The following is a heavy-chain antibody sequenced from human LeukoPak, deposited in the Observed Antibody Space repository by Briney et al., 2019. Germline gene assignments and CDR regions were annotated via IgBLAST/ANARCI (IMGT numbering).Heavy chain of an antibody. CDR1: GDSISIYY. CDR2: INYSGST. J-gene: IGHJ4*02. Sequence: SETLSLTCSVSGDSISIYYWSWLRQPPGKGLQWIGYINYSGSTNYNPSLKSRVTVSVDTSKNQFSLELSSVTAADTAVYYCARGGTRLYTSGSLDYWGQGILVTVSS. D-gene: IGHD6-25*01. V-gene: IGHV4-59*01. CDR3: ARGGTRLYTSGSLDY.